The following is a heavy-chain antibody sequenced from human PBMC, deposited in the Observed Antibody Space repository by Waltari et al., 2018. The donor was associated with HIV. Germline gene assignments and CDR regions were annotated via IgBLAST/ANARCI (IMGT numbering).Heavy chain of an antibody. CDR2: SYSGGST. D-gene: IGHD1-26*01. J-gene: IGHJ4*02. CDR1: GLTVSSNF. Sequence: EVQLVETGGGLIQPGGSLRLSCAASGLTVSSNFMNWVRQAPGKGLEWVSLSYSGGSTYYADSVKGRFTISRDNAKNTLYLQMNSLRAEDTAVYYCARVRSTMGRFQGFDYWGQGTLVTVSS. CDR3: ARVRSTMGRFQGFDY. V-gene: IGHV3-53*02.